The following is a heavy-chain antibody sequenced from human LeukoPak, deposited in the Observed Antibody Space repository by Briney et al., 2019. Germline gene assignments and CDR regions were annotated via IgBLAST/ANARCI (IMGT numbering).Heavy chain of an antibody. J-gene: IGHJ5*02. CDR3: ARLQGRKDDYVWFDP. V-gene: IGHV4-59*02. Sequence: PSETLSLTCTVSGDSVGRFYWIWIRQPPGKGLEWIGYFYFNENTSYNPSLGSRVTVSIDTPKNQFSLRLTSVTAADTAVYYCARLQGRKDDYVWFDPWGQGTLVTVSS. CDR1: GDSVGRFY. D-gene: IGHD4-17*01. CDR2: FYFNENT.